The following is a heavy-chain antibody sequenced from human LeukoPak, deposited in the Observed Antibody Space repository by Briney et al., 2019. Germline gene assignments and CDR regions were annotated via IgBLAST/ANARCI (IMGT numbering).Heavy chain of an antibody. D-gene: IGHD6-13*01. V-gene: IGHV3-21*01. CDR1: GFTFSSYS. CDR3: ASSKPGIAAAGTEDY. J-gene: IGHJ4*02. CDR2: ISSSSSYI. Sequence: GGSLRLSCAASGFTFSSYSMNWVRQAPGKRLEWVSSISSSSSYIYYADSVKGRFTISRDNAKNSLYLQMNSLRAEDTAVYYCASSKPGIAAAGTEDYWGQGTLVTVSS.